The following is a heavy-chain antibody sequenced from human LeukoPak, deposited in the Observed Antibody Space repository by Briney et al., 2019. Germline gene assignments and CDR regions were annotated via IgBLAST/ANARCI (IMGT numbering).Heavy chain of an antibody. CDR1: GFTFDDYA. D-gene: IGHD1-26*01. V-gene: IGHV3-9*01. CDR2: ISWKSGSI. CDR3: AKDSSSGSSRYYYMDV. Sequence: GRSLRLSCAASGFTFDDYAMHWVRQAPGKGLEWVSGISWKSGSIGYADSVKGRFTISRDNAKNSLYLQMNSLRAEDTALYYCAKDSSSGSSRYYYMDVWGKGTTVTVSS. J-gene: IGHJ6*03.